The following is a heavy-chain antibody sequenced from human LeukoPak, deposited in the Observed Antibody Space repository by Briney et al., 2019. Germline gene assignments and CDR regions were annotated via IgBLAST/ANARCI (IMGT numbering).Heavy chain of an antibody. V-gene: IGHV4-59*01. CDR2: IYYSGST. CDR3: ARESSSSWYGNWFDP. J-gene: IGHJ5*02. Sequence: SETLSLTCTVSGGSITNSYWSWIRQPPGKGLEWIGYIYYSGSTNYNPSLKSRVTISVDTSKNQFSLKLSSVTAADTAVYYCARESSSSWYGNWFDPWGQGTLVTVSS. CDR1: GGSITNSY. D-gene: IGHD6-13*01.